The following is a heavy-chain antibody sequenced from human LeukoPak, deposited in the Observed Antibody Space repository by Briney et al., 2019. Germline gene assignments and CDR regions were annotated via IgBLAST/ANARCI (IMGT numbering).Heavy chain of an antibody. D-gene: IGHD4-17*01. CDR3: ARVDGDYLPYYFDY. V-gene: IGHV4-30-4*01. CDR2: IYYSGST. Sequence: SETLSLTCTVSGGSISSGDYYWSWIRQPPGKGLEWIGYIYYSGSTYYNPSLKSRVTISVDTSKNQFSLKLSSVTAADTAVYYCARVDGDYLPYYFDYWGQGTLVTVSS. CDR1: GGSISSGDYY. J-gene: IGHJ4*02.